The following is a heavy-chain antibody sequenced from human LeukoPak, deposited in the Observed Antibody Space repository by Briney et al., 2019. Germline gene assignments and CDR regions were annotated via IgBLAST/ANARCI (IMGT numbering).Heavy chain of an antibody. CDR1: GHIFNSYG. J-gene: IGHJ3*02. Sequence: ASVKVSCKASGHIFNSYGITWVRQAPGQGLEWMGWISAYNGNTNYAPKLQGRVTMTTDTSTSTAYMGLGSLRSDDTAVYYCARPPQGYSTGKNAFDIWGQGTMVTVSS. CDR3: ARPPQGYSTGKNAFDI. V-gene: IGHV1-18*01. D-gene: IGHD6-19*01. CDR2: ISAYNGNT.